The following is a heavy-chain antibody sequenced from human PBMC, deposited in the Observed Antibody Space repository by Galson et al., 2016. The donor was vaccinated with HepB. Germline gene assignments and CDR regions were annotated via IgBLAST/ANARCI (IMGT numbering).Heavy chain of an antibody. CDR3: ARGAYSSFDI. Sequence: CAISGDSVSNNHVAWNWISQSPSRGLEWLGRTYRGSNQYAASMRGRIAINSDTSTNQFSLQLSSVTPEDTGLYYCARGAYSSFDIWGQGTMVTVSS. J-gene: IGHJ3*02. D-gene: IGHD2-15*01. CDR1: GDSVSNNHVA. CDR2: TYRGSN. V-gene: IGHV6-1*01.